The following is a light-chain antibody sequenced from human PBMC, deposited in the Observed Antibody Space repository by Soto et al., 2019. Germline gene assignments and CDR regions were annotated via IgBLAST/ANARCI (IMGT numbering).Light chain of an antibody. J-gene: IGKJ2*01. CDR1: QSIPSY. CDR2: AAS. CDR3: QQSYSSPRT. V-gene: IGKV1-39*01. Sequence: DIPMTQSPASLSAAVGDRVTITCQSSQSIPSYLNWYHQKAGKAPQLRIYAASSLQSGVPARFSGGGSGTDFIRSISSLQPEDSAIYYWQQSYSSPRTFGQGTNLEI.